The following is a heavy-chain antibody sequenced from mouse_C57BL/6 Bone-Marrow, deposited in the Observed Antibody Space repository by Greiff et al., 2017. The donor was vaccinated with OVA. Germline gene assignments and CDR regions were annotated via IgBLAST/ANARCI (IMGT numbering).Heavy chain of an antibody. CDR2: IRNKANGYTT. CDR3: ARSSYYSNYFAY. Sequence: DVMLVESGGGLVQPGGSLSLSCAASGFTFTDYYMSWVRQPPGKALEWLGFIRNKANGYTTEYSASVKGRFTISRDNSQSILYLQMNALRAEDSATYYCARSSYYSNYFAYWGQGTLVTVSA. J-gene: IGHJ3*01. CDR1: GFTFTDYY. V-gene: IGHV7-3*01. D-gene: IGHD2-5*01.